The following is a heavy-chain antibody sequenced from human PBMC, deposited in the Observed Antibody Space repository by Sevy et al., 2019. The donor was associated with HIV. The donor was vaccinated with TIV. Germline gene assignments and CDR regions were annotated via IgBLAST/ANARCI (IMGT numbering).Heavy chain of an antibody. Sequence: SETLSLTCTVSGGSISSGDYYWSWIRQPPGKGLEWIGYIYYSGSTYYNPSLKSRVTISVDTSKNQFSLKLSSETAADTAVYYCARAEWIQLWLEGGNWFDPWGQGTLVTVSS. CDR1: GGSISSGDYY. V-gene: IGHV4-30-4*01. J-gene: IGHJ5*02. CDR3: ARAEWIQLWLEGGNWFDP. D-gene: IGHD5-18*01. CDR2: IYYSGST.